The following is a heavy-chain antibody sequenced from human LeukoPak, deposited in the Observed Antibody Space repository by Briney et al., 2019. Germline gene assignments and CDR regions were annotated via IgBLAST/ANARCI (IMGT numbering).Heavy chain of an antibody. J-gene: IGHJ4*02. CDR2: IIPIFGTA. Sequence: SVKVSCKASGGTFSSHAISWVRQAPGQGLEWMGRIIPIFGTANYAQKFQGRVTITTDESTSTAYMELSSLRSEDTAVYYCARGEFIAVAGTASFDYWGQGTLVTVSS. V-gene: IGHV1-69*05. CDR1: GGTFSSHA. D-gene: IGHD6-19*01. CDR3: ARGEFIAVAGTASFDY.